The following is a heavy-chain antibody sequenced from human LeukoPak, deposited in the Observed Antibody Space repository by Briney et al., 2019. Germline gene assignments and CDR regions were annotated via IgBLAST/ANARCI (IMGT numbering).Heavy chain of an antibody. D-gene: IGHD3-10*02. CDR1: GYTFTGYY. Sequence: ASVKVSCKASGYTFTGYYMHWVRQAPGQGLEWMGRINPNSGGTNYAQKFQGRVTMTRDTSISTAYMELSRLRSDDTAVYYYARVCVRGAFDIWGQGTMVTVSS. CDR2: INPNSGGT. J-gene: IGHJ3*02. V-gene: IGHV1-2*06. CDR3: ARVCVRGAFDI.